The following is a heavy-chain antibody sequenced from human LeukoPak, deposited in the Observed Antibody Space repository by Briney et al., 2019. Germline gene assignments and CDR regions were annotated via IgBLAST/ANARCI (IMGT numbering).Heavy chain of an antibody. Sequence: GGSLRLSCTASGFTFSSYWMSWVRQTPEKGLEWVANIKQDGSEEVNVDSVKGRFTISRENAKNSLYLQMSGLRAEDTAVYYCARDPYSSSWSYGMDVWGQGTTVTVSS. CDR3: ARDPYSSSWSYGMDV. CDR1: GFTFSSYW. J-gene: IGHJ6*02. D-gene: IGHD6-13*01. CDR2: IKQDGSEE. V-gene: IGHV3-7*05.